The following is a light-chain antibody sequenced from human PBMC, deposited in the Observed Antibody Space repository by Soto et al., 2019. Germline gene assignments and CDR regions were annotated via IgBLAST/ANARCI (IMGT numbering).Light chain of an antibody. Sequence: QSALTQPPSVSGSPGQSVTISCTGTSRDVGSYNRVSWYQQPPGTAPKLMIYEVSNRPSGVPDRFSGSKSGNTASLTISGLQAEDEADYYCSSYTSSSNVVFGGGTKLTVL. CDR1: SRDVGSYNR. CDR3: SSYTSSSNVV. CDR2: EVS. J-gene: IGLJ2*01. V-gene: IGLV2-18*02.